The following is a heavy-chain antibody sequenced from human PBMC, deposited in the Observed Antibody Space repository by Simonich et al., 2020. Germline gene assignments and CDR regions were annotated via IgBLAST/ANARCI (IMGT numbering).Heavy chain of an antibody. CDR1: GYTFTSYG. CDR2: FSADNGTT. D-gene: IGHD2-15*01. Sequence: QVQLVQSGAEVKKPGASVKVSGKASGYTFTSYGISWGRQAPGQGTEWMGWFSADNGTTNNAQKLQGRVTMTTDPSTSTPYMERRSLSSDDTAADYCARASRGTWWYYYFDYWGQGTLVTVSS. V-gene: IGHV1-18*01. CDR3: ARASRGTWWYYYFDY. J-gene: IGHJ4*02.